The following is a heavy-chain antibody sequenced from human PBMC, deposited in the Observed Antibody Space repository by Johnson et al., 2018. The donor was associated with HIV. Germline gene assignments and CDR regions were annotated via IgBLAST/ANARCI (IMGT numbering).Heavy chain of an antibody. CDR3: ARGTLAAFDI. CDR1: GFTFSRYW. V-gene: IGHV3-7*05. Sequence: VRLVESGGGLVQPGGSLRLSCAASGFTFSRYWMSWVRPAPGKGLEWVANIKQDGSEKYYVDSVKGRFTISRDNAKNSVYLQMNSLRAEDTAVYYCARGTLAAFDIWGQGTMVTVSS. D-gene: IGHD2-2*01. J-gene: IGHJ3*02. CDR2: IKQDGSEK.